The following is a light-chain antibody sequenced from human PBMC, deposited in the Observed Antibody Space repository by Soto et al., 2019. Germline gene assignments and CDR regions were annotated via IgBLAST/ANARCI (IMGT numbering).Light chain of an antibody. CDR1: SSDNGAYNY. J-gene: IGLJ1*01. CDR3: SSWTSGATYV. Sequence: QSVLTQPASVSGSPGQSITISCAGTSSDNGAYNYVSWYQQHPGKAPKLMIYDVNNRPSGDSNRFSGSKSGNTASLTISELQAEDEADYYCSSWTSGATYVFGSGTKVTVL. V-gene: IGLV2-14*01. CDR2: DVN.